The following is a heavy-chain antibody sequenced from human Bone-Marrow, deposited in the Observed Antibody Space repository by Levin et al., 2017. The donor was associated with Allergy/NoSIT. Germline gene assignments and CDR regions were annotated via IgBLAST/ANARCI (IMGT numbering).Heavy chain of an antibody. CDR2: IYQSGTT. CDR1: GGSISSGGYS. V-gene: IGHV4-30-2*01. J-gene: IGHJ5*02. D-gene: IGHD3-10*01. CDR3: ARVIASGIDT. Sequence: SATLSLPCGVSGGSISSGGYSWSWIRQPPGKGLEWIAYIYQSGTTYYNPSLKSRVTMSVDMSKNQFSLKLSSVTAADTAVYYCARVIASGIDTWGQGTLVTVSS.